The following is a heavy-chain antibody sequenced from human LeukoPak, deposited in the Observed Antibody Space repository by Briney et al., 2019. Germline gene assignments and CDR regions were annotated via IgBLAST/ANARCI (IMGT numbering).Heavy chain of an antibody. CDR1: GGSISSYY. Sequence: SEALSLTCTVSGGSISSYYWSWIRQPAGKGLEWIGRIYTSGSTNYNPSLKSRVTMSVDTSKNQFSLKLSSVTAADTAVYYCAREFWAAPSENWFDPWGQGTLVTVSS. J-gene: IGHJ5*02. CDR3: AREFWAAPSENWFDP. D-gene: IGHD3/OR15-3a*01. V-gene: IGHV4-4*07. CDR2: IYTSGST.